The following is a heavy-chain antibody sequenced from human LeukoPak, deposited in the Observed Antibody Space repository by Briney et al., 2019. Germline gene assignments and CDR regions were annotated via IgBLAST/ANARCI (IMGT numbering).Heavy chain of an antibody. CDR3: ARQGSSNWYYPSWDY. CDR2: IYPGDSDT. J-gene: IGHJ4*02. CDR1: GYSFTSYW. V-gene: IGHV5-51*01. Sequence: RGESLKISCKGSGYSFTSYWIGWVRQMPGKGLEWMGIIYPGDSDTRYSPSFQGQVTISADKSISTAYLQWSSLKASDTAMYYCARQGSSNWYYPSWDYWGRGTLVTVSS. D-gene: IGHD6-13*01.